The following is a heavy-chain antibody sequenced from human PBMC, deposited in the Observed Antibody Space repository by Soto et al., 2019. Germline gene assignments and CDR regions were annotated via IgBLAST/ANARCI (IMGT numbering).Heavy chain of an antibody. CDR2: ISSGDSPI. J-gene: IGHJ4*02. Sequence: DYDWRRSRQTTGKGLEWVSYISSGDSPIYDPHSVKGRFIISMDNAKDSLYLQMNSLRAEDTAVYYCARVYAPYDYDSSGFSLDYWGQGILVTVSS. V-gene: IGHV3-11*01. CDR1: DYD. D-gene: IGHD3-22*01. CDR3: ARVYAPYDYDSSGFSLDY.